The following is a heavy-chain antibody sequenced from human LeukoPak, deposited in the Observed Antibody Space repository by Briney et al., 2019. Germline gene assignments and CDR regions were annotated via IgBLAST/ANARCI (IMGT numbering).Heavy chain of an antibody. D-gene: IGHD6-13*01. J-gene: IGHJ4*02. Sequence: PGGSLRLSCAASGFTFSSYAMHWVRQAPGKGLEWVAVISYDGNNKYYADSMKGRFTISRDNSKNTLYLQMNSLRTEDTAVYYCARDISNSWYALSLDYWGQGTLVTVSS. CDR3: ARDISNSWYALSLDY. CDR1: GFTFSSYA. CDR2: ISYDGNNK. V-gene: IGHV3-30-3*01.